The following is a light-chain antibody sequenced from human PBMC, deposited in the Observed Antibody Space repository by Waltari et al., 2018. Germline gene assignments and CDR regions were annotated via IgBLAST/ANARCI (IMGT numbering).Light chain of an antibody. CDR3: CSYAGSSTPYV. V-gene: IGLV2-23*01. J-gene: IGLJ1*01. CDR1: SSDVGRYNL. CDR2: EDS. Sequence: QSALTQPASVSGSPGQSITISCTGTSSDVGRYNLVSWYQQHPGKAPKLMIYEDSKRPSGVSNRFSGSKSGNTASLTISGLQAEDEADYYCCSYAGSSTPYVFGTGTKVTVL.